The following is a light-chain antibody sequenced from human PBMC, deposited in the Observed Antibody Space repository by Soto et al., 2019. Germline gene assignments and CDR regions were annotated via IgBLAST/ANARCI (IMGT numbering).Light chain of an antibody. CDR2: DAS. CDR3: QQYNSYSLFT. J-gene: IGKJ3*01. CDR1: QSISSW. V-gene: IGKV1-5*01. Sequence: DIPMTQSPSTLSASVGDRVTITCRASQSISSWLAWYQQKPGKAPKLLIYDASSLESGVPSRFSGSGSGTEFTLTISSLQPDDFATYYCQQYNSYSLFTFGHGTKVDIK.